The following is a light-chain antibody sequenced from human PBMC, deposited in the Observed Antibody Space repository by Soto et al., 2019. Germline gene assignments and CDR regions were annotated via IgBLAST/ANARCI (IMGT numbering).Light chain of an antibody. Sequence: QSALTQPASVSGSPGQSIPLSCTGTSSDVGGYKYISWYQQYPGKAPKLMIYEVTNRPSGVSNRFSGSKSGITASLTISCLPAEDEADYYCSLFISRNTYVLGTGTK. CDR1: SSDVGGYKY. CDR2: EVT. CDR3: SLFISRNTYV. J-gene: IGLJ1*01. V-gene: IGLV2-14*01.